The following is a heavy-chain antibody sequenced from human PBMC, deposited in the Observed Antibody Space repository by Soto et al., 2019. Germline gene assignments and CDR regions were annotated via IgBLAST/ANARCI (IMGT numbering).Heavy chain of an antibody. V-gene: IGHV3-21*01. CDR2: ISSSSSYI. CDR1: GFTFSSYS. D-gene: IGHD6-6*01. Sequence: GGSLRLSCAASGFTFSSYSMNWVRQAPGKGLEWVSSISSSSSYIYYADSVKGRFTISRDNAKNSLYLQMNSLRAEDTAVYYCARGALQYSRTQSRGWFDPWGQGTLVTVSS. CDR3: ARGALQYSRTQSRGWFDP. J-gene: IGHJ5*02.